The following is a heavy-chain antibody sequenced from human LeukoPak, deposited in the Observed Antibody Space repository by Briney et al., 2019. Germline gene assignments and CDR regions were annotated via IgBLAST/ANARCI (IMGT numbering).Heavy chain of an antibody. CDR2: ISSSGNTI. CDR1: GFTFSSYE. D-gene: IGHD3-16*01. CDR3: AVNVRPRRRSPVLTAV. Sequence: PGGSLRLSCAASGFTFSSYEMIWVRQAPGKGLEWVSYISSSGNTIYYADSVKGRFTISRDNAKNSLHLQMNSLRAEDTAIYYCAVNVRPRRRSPVLTAVWGQATKVT. V-gene: IGHV3-48*03. J-gene: IGHJ6*02.